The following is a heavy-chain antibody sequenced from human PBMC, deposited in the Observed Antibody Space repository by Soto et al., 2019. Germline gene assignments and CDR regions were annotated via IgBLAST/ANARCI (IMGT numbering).Heavy chain of an antibody. Sequence: ASVKVSCKASGYTFTNYGISWVLQAPGQGLEWMGWSSAYNGNTNYADNLQGRVTMTTDTSTSTAYMELRSLRSDDTAVYYCARAPFYDSSNYRWFDPWGQGTLVTVSS. D-gene: IGHD3-22*01. CDR1: GYTFTNYG. CDR3: ARAPFYDSSNYRWFDP. V-gene: IGHV1-18*01. J-gene: IGHJ5*02. CDR2: SSAYNGNT.